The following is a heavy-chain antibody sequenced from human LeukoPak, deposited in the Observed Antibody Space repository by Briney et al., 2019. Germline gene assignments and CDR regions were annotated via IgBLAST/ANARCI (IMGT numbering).Heavy chain of an antibody. CDR2: ISSSSSTI. J-gene: IGHJ6*02. Sequence: GGSLRLSCAASGFTFSSYSMNWVRQAPGKGLEWVSYISSSSSTIYYADSVKGRFTISRDNAKNSLYLQMNSLRDEDTAVYYCARDLPPLYCPNGVCYYYALDIWGQGTTVTVSS. CDR1: GFTFSSYS. D-gene: IGHD2-8*01. V-gene: IGHV3-48*02. CDR3: ARDLPPLYCPNGVCYYYALDI.